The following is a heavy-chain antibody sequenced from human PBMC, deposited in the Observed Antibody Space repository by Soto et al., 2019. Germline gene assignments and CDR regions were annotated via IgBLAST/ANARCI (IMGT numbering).Heavy chain of an antibody. V-gene: IGHV6-1*01. D-gene: IGHD6-13*01. Sequence: LSLTCAISGDSVSSNSAAWNWIRQSPSRGLEWLGRTYYRSKWYNDYAVSVKSRITINPDTSKNQFSLQLNSVTPEDTAVYYCARCIAAAGTTLPNYYYYGMDVWGQGTTVTVSS. CDR3: ARCIAAAGTTLPNYYYYGMDV. CDR2: TYYRSKWYN. CDR1: GDSVSSNSAA. J-gene: IGHJ6*02.